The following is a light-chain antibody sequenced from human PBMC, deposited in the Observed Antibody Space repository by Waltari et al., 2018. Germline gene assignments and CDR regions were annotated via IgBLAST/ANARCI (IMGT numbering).Light chain of an antibody. V-gene: IGKV3-20*01. CDR2: GAS. J-gene: IGKJ2*01. CDR1: QSVSSSY. Sequence: EIVLTQSPGTVSLSPGERANLSCRASQSVSSSYLAWYQQKPGQAPRLLIYGASSRATGIPDRFSGSGSGTDFTLTISRLEPEDFAVYYCQQYGSSPYTFGQGTKLEIK. CDR3: QQYGSSPYT.